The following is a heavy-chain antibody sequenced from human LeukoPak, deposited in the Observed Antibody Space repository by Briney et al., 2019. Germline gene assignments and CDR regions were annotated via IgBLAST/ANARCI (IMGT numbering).Heavy chain of an antibody. J-gene: IGHJ6*02. CDR3: ARDSGSGSYELGKYYYYYGMDV. D-gene: IGHD3-10*01. CDR2: IYSGGST. V-gene: IGHV3-66*01. CDR1: GFTVSSNY. Sequence: GGSLRLSCAASGFTVSSNYMSWVRQAPGKGLEWVSVIYSGGSTYYADSVKGRFTISRDNSKNTLYLQMNSLRAEDTAVYYCARDSGSGSYELGKYYYYYGMDVWGQGTTVTVSS.